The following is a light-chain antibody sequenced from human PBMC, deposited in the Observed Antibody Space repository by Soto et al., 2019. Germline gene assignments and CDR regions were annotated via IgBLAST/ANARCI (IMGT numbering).Light chain of an antibody. CDR3: QQYHSYSYT. V-gene: IGKV1-5*01. CDR1: QSISAW. Sequence: DIQMTQSPSTLSASVGDRVTNACRASQSISAWLAWYQQKPGEAPKLLIYGVSTLQSGVPSRFSGSGSGTEFTLTITSLQADDFATYYCQQYHSYSYTFGQGTKLEIE. J-gene: IGKJ2*01. CDR2: GVS.